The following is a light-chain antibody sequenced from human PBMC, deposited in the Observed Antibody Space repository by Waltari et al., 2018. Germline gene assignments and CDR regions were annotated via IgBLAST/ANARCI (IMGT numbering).Light chain of an antibody. CDR1: QSISSY. V-gene: IGKV1-39*01. J-gene: IGKJ2*01. CDR2: AAS. Sequence: DIQMTQSPSSLSASVGDRVTITCRASQSISSYLNWYQQKPGKAPKLLIYAASSLQSGVPDRFSVSGSGTDCTLAISSLQAEDVAVYYCQQYYSTPNTFGQGTKVDIK. CDR3: QQYYSTPNT.